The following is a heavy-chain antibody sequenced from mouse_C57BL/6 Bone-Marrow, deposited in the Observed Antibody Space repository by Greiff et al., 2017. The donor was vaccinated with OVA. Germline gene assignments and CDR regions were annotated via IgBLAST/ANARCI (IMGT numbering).Heavy chain of an antibody. D-gene: IGHD1-1*01. Sequence: QVQLQQPGAELVKPGASVKMSCKASGYTFTSYWLTWVKQRPGQGLEWIGDIYPGSGSTNYNEKFKSKATLTVDTSSSTAYMQLSSLTSEDSAVYYCARRYYGSSWYFDVWGTGTTVTVSS. V-gene: IGHV1-55*01. CDR1: GYTFTSYW. CDR2: IYPGSGST. CDR3: ARRYYGSSWYFDV. J-gene: IGHJ1*03.